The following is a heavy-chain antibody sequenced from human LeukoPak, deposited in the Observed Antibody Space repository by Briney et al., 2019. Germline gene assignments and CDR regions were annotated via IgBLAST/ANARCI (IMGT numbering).Heavy chain of an antibody. V-gene: IGHV1-18*01. D-gene: IGHD3-22*01. CDR3: ARDRIYDSSGYYYGY. Sequence: ASVKVSCKASGYTFTSYGISWVRQAPGQGLEWMRWISAYNGNTNYAQKLQGRVTMTTDTSTSTAYMELRSLRSDDTAVYYCARDRIYDSSGYYYGYWGQGTLVTVSS. CDR2: ISAYNGNT. CDR1: GYTFTSYG. J-gene: IGHJ4*02.